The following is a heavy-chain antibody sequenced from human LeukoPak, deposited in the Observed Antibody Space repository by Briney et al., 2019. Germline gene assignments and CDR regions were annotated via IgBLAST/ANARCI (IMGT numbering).Heavy chain of an antibody. V-gene: IGHV1-46*01. CDR1: GYTFTSYY. J-gene: IGHJ4*02. D-gene: IGHD4-17*01. Sequence: ASVKVSCKASGYTFTSYYMHWVGQAPGQGGEWMGIINPSGGSTSYAQKFQGRVTMTRDMSTSTVYMELSSLRSEDTAVYYCARDLGPPKDYGDYGVSGPWGPTPPMVDYWGQGTLVTVSS. CDR3: ARDLGPPKDYGDYGVSGPWGPTPPMVDY. CDR2: INPSGGST.